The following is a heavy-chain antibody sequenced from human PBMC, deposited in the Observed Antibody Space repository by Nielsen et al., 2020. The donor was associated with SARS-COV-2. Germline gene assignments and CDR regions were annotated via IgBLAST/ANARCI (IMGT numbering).Heavy chain of an antibody. J-gene: IGHJ4*02. V-gene: IGHV3-30*18. CDR3: AKDRAVFMIYFTRGGPDY. CDR2: ISYDGTND. Sequence: LKISCATSGFTFNNYGMHWVRQAPGKGLEWLAIISYDGTNDHYADSVKGRFTISRDFSKSTLYLQMNSLRPEDTATYYCAKDRAVFMIYFTRGGPDYWGQGTLVTVSS. CDR1: GFTFNNYG. D-gene: IGHD3/OR15-3a*01.